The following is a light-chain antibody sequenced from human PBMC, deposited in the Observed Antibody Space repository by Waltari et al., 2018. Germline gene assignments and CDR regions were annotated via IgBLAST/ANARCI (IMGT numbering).Light chain of an antibody. CDR1: QSVGRS. CDR3: QHYVSLPVT. Sequence: EILLTQSPGTLSLSPGEGATLSCRASQSVGRSLAWYQQKPGQPPRLLIFGTSNRATGIPDRFSGGGSGTDFSLTFTRLEPEDVAVYYCQHYVSLPVTFGQGTKVEIK. CDR2: GTS. J-gene: IGKJ1*01. V-gene: IGKV3-20*01.